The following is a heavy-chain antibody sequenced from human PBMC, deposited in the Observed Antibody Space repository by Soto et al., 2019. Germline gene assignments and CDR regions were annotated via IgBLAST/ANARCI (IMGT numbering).Heavy chain of an antibody. Sequence: GESLKISCKGSGYSFTSYWICWVRQMPVKGLEWMGIIYPGDSDTRYSPSFQGQVTISADKSISTAYLQWSSLKASDTAMYYCARRGAVSSFYYYGMDVLGQGTTLTVSS. CDR3: ARRGAVSSFYYYGMDV. CDR2: IYPGDSDT. D-gene: IGHD6-6*01. V-gene: IGHV5-51*01. J-gene: IGHJ6*02. CDR1: GYSFTSYW.